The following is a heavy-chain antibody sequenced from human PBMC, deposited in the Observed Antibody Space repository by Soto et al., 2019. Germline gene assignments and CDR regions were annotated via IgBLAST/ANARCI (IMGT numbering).Heavy chain of an antibody. CDR3: ARGSTVVTPEVEYFDY. CDR2: IIPIFGTA. V-gene: IGHV1-69*13. CDR1: GGTFSSYA. J-gene: IGHJ4*02. Sequence: SVKVSCKASGGTFSSYAISWVRQAPGQGLEWMGGIIPIFGTANYAQKFQGRVTITADESTSTAYMELSSLRFEDTAVYYCARGSTVVTPEVEYFDYWGQGTLVTVS. D-gene: IGHD2-21*02.